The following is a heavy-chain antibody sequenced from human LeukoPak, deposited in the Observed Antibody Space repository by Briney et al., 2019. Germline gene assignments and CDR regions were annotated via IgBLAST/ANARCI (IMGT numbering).Heavy chain of an antibody. V-gene: IGHV4-39*07. CDR2: INYRGST. Sequence: SETLSLTCTVSGGPISNSDYYWDWIRQPPGKGLEWIGSINYRGSTYYNPSLESRVTISVDTSRNQFSLRMSSVTAADTAVYYCVAYYYDSSGYSDYWGQGTLVTVSS. CDR3: VAYYYDSSGYSDY. J-gene: IGHJ4*02. CDR1: GGPISNSDYY. D-gene: IGHD3-22*01.